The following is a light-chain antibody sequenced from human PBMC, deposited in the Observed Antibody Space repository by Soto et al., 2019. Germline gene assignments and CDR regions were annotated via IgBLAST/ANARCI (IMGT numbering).Light chain of an antibody. J-gene: IGKJ4*01. V-gene: IGKV3-11*01. CDR3: QQRSNWLT. CDR2: DAS. Sequence: EIVMTQSPATLSVSPWEIATLSCRASQSVSSNLAWYQQKPGQAPRLLIYDASNRATGIPARFSGSGSGTDFTLTISSLEPEDFAVYYCQQRSNWLTFGGGTKVDIK. CDR1: QSVSSN.